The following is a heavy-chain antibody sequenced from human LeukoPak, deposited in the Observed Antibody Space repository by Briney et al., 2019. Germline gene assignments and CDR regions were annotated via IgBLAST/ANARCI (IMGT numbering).Heavy chain of an antibody. CDR2: ISVYYNNT. CDR3: ARGTTVLAWFDP. V-gene: IGHV1-18*01. CDR1: GYTFINYG. D-gene: IGHD4-17*01. Sequence: ASVKVSCKASGYTFINYGISWVRQAPGQGLEWMGWISVYYNNTKYAQKLQGRVTMTTDTSTSTAYMELRSLRSDDTAVYCCARGTTVLAWFDPWGQGTLVTVSS. J-gene: IGHJ5*02.